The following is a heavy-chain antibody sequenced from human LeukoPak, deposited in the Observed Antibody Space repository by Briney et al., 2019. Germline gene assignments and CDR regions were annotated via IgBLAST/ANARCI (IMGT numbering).Heavy chain of an antibody. J-gene: IGHJ4*02. CDR1: GFTFNDYY. V-gene: IGHV3-11*05. CDR3: VKGRISEDGLDF. CDR2: INIGGTNT. Sequence: GGSLRLSCAASGFTFNDYYMSWIRQAPGKGLEWLSYINIGGTNTHYADSVKGRFTISRDNSKNMLYLQMNSLRAEDTAVYYCVKGRISEDGLDFWGQGTLVTVSS. D-gene: IGHD6-13*01.